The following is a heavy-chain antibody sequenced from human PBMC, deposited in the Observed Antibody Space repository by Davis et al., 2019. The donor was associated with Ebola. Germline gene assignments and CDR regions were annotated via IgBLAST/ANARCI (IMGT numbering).Heavy chain of an antibody. V-gene: IGHV3-48*03. D-gene: IGHD4-17*01. CDR1: GFTFSSYE. J-gene: IGHJ3*02. Sequence: PGGSLRLSCAASGFTFSSYEMNWVRQAPGKGLEWVSYISSSGSTIYYADSVKGRFTISRDNAKNSLYLQMNSLRAEDTAVYYCAVGYGDGPGAFDIWGQGTTVTVSS. CDR3: AVGYGDGPGAFDI. CDR2: ISSSGSTI.